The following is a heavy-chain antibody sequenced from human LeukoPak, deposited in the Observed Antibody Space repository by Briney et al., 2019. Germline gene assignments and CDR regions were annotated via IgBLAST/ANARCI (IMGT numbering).Heavy chain of an antibody. CDR3: ARAYSYYDILTGYSSLFDY. D-gene: IGHD3-9*01. CDR2: ISNSGST. V-gene: IGHV4-61*01. J-gene: IGHJ4*02. CDR1: GXSVNSGSYY. Sequence: SETLSLTCTVSGXSVNSGSYYWSWIRQPPRKGLEWIGYISNSGSTTYNPSLKSRVTVSLDTSKNQFSLKLSSVTAADTAVYYCARAYSYYDILTGYSSLFDYWGQGALVTVSS.